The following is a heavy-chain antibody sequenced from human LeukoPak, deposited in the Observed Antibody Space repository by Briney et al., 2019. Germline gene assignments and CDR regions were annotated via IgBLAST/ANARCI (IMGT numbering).Heavy chain of an antibody. Sequence: PGGSLRLSCAASGFTVSSNYLSWVRQAPGKGLEWVSVIYSGGSTYYADSVKGRFTISRDNSKNTLYLQMNSLRAEDTAVYYCASAGIAVAGTHYWGQGTLVTVSS. CDR1: GFTVSSNY. J-gene: IGHJ4*02. V-gene: IGHV3-53*01. D-gene: IGHD6-19*01. CDR2: IYSGGST. CDR3: ASAGIAVAGTHY.